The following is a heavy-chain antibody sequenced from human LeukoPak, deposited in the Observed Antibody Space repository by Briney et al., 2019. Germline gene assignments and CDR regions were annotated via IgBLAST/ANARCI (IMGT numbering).Heavy chain of an antibody. CDR3: ARDFYGPYYYYGMDV. CDR1: GFTFSSYW. J-gene: IGHJ6*02. CDR2: IKQDGSEK. D-gene: IGHD2/OR15-2a*01. Sequence: TGGPLRLSCTASGFTFSSYWMSWVRQAPGKGLEWVANIKQDGSEKYYVDSVKGRFTISRDNAKNSLYLQMNSLRAEDTAVYYCARDFYGPYYYYGMDVWGQGTTVTVSS. V-gene: IGHV3-7*05.